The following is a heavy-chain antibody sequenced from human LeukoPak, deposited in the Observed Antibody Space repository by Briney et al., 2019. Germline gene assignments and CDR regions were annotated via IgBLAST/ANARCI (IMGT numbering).Heavy chain of an antibody. Sequence: SETLSLTCTVSGGSISSYYWSWIRQPPGKGLEWIGHIYDSGSTNYNPSLKGRVTISVDTSKNQFSLQLNSVTPEDTAVYYCARGAYGYSSSSPLDYWGQGTLVTVSS. CDR1: GGSISSYY. CDR3: ARGAYGYSSSSPLDY. V-gene: IGHV4-59*12. D-gene: IGHD6-6*01. J-gene: IGHJ4*02. CDR2: IYDSGST.